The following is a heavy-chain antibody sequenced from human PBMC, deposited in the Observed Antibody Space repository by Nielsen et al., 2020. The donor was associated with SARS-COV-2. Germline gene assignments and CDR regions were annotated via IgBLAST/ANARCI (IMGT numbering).Heavy chain of an antibody. CDR3: ARAYGSGTYCQGA. V-gene: IGHV3-74*03. CDR2: ISPDGTVT. D-gene: IGHD3-10*01. Sequence: GESLKISCATAGFAFSNYWMHWVRQGPGKGLVWVSRISPDGTVTTYADSVRGRFTISRDNARNTLYLQMNSLRVEDTAVYYCARAYGSGTYCQGAWGQGTLVTVSS. CDR1: GFAFSNYW. J-gene: IGHJ5*02.